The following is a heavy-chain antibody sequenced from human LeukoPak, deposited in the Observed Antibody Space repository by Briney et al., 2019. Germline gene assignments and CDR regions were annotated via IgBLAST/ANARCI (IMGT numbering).Heavy chain of an antibody. Sequence: PSETLSLTCTVSGGSISSYYWSWIRQPPGKGLEWIGYIYYSGSTYYNPSLKSRVTISVDRSKDQFSLKLSSVTAADTAVYYCARVSTTGTFSVEDWFDPWGQGTLVTVSS. D-gene: IGHD1-1*01. V-gene: IGHV4-59*12. J-gene: IGHJ5*02. CDR1: GGSISSYY. CDR2: IYYSGST. CDR3: ARVSTTGTFSVEDWFDP.